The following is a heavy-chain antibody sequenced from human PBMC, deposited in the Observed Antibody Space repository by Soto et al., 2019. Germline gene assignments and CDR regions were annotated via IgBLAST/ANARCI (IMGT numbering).Heavy chain of an antibody. V-gene: IGHV4-34*01. CDR2: INHSGST. CDR1: GGSFSGYY. CDR3: ARENLRGYSYGPDY. D-gene: IGHD5-18*01. J-gene: IGHJ4*02. Sequence: SETLSLTCAVYGGSFSGYYWSWIRQPPGKGLEWIGEINHSGSTNYNPSLKSRVIISVDTSKNQFSLKLSSVTAADTAVYYCARENLRGYSYGPDYWGQGTLVTVSS.